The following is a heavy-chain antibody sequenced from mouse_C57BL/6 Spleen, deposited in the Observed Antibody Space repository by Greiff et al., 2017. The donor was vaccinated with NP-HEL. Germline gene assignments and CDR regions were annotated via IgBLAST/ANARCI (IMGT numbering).Heavy chain of an antibody. CDR3: ARPLVYYDYPWFAY. V-gene: IGHV5-17*01. CDR2: ISSGSSTI. J-gene: IGHJ3*01. Sequence: EVMLVESGGGLVKPGGSLKLSCAASGFTFSDYGMHWVRQAPEKGLEWVAYISSGSSTIYYADTVKGRFTISRDNAKNTLFLQMTSLRSEDTAMYYCARPLVYYDYPWFAYWGQGTLVTVSA. D-gene: IGHD2-4*01. CDR1: GFTFSDYG.